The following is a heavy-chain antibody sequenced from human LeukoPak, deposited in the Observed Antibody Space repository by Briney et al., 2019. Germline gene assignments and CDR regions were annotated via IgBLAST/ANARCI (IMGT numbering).Heavy chain of an antibody. D-gene: IGHD3-16*02. CDR2: ISYDGSNK. Sequence: GRSLRLSCAASGFTFSSYGMHWVRQAPGKGLEWVAVISYDGSNKYYADSVKGRFTISRDNSKNTLYLQMNSLRTEDTALYYCAKDIRGSLQGMDVWGQGTTVTVSS. CDR3: AKDIRGSLQGMDV. J-gene: IGHJ6*02. CDR1: GFTFSSYG. V-gene: IGHV3-30*18.